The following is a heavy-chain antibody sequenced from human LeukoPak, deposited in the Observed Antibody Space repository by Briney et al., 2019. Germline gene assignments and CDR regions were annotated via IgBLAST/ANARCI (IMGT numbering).Heavy chain of an antibody. Sequence: GGSLRLSCAASRFTFSTYAMSWVRQAPGKGLEWVSAISGSGGSTYYADSVKGRFTIFRDNSKNTLYLQMDSLRAEDTAVYYCAKYQTGTWTSYDSSDIWGQGTLVTVSS. D-gene: IGHD1-7*01. CDR2: ISGSGGST. V-gene: IGHV3-23*01. CDR3: AKYQTGTWTSYDSSDI. J-gene: IGHJ3*02. CDR1: RFTFSTYA.